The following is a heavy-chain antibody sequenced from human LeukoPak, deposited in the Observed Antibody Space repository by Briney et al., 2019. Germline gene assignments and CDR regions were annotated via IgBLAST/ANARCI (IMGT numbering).Heavy chain of an antibody. CDR1: GFTFSSYG. Sequence: GGSLRLSCAASGFTFSSYGMSWVRQAPGKGLEWVSAISGSGGSTYYADSVKGRFTISRDNSKNTLYPQMNSLRAEDTAVYYCAKGLALSGSGYGYWGQGTLVTVSS. J-gene: IGHJ4*02. V-gene: IGHV3-23*01. CDR2: ISGSGGST. D-gene: IGHD5-12*01. CDR3: AKGLALSGSGYGY.